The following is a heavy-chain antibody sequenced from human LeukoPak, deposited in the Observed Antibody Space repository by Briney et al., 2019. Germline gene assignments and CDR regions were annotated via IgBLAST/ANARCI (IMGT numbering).Heavy chain of an antibody. D-gene: IGHD3-10*01. Sequence: PGGSLTLSCAASGFTVSSNYMTWVRQAPGKGLEWVSVIYSDGTTYYADSVKGRFTVSRDNSKNTVYLQMKSLRVEDTAVYHCVRGLGYGSGPVDYWGQGTLVTVSS. CDR2: IYSDGTT. CDR3: VRGLGYGSGPVDY. V-gene: IGHV3-53*01. J-gene: IGHJ4*02. CDR1: GFTVSSNY.